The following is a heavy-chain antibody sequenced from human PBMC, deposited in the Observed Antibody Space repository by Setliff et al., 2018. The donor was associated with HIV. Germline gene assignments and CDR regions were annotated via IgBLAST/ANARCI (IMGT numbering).Heavy chain of an antibody. D-gene: IGHD4-17*01. Sequence: SETLSLTCTVSGGSVSNSAYYWGWIRQPTGKGLEWIGTIYYSGSTQYNPSLKSRVTISVDTSKNQFSLKLSSVTAADTAVYYCAREPNYGDMKSGGLDFDYWGQGTLVTVSS. CDR1: GGSVSNSAYY. CDR2: IYYSGST. CDR3: AREPNYGDMKSGGLDFDY. J-gene: IGHJ4*02. V-gene: IGHV4-39*07.